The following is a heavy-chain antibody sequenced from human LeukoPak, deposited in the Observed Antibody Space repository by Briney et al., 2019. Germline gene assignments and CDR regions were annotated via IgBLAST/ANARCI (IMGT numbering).Heavy chain of an antibody. J-gene: IGHJ4*02. V-gene: IGHV1-18*01. CDR2: ISAYNGNT. CDR1: GCTFTSYG. Sequence: GASVKVSCKASGCTFTSYGISWVRQAPGQGLEWMGWISAYNGNTNYAQKLQGRVTMTTDTSTSTAYMELRSLRSDDTAVYYCARAKDSYGYSGFDYWGQGTLVTVSS. CDR3: ARAKDSYGYSGFDY. D-gene: IGHD5-18*01.